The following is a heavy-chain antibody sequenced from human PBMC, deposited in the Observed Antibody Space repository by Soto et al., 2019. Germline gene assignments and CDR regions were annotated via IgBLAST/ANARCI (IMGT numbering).Heavy chain of an antibody. D-gene: IGHD3-10*01. CDR2: ISGGGDTT. CDR1: GFTFNNCA. CDR3: AKGRGGSGCLTPRVDF. V-gene: IGHV3-23*01. J-gene: IGHJ4*02. Sequence: EVQLLESGGGLVQPGGSLRLSCAASGFTFNNCAMTWIRQAPGKGLEWVSAISGGGDTTSYADSVKGRFTVSRDGSKNTLYLQMSSLRAEDTALYYRAKGRGGSGCLTPRVDFWGQGTLVTVSS.